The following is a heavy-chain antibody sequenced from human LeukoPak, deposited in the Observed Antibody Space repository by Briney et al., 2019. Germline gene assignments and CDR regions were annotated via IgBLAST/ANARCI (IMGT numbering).Heavy chain of an antibody. Sequence: PSETLSLTCAVSGGSISSSNRWSWVRQPPGKGLEWIGEIYHSGSTNYNPSLKSRVTISVDTSKNQFSLKLSSVTAADTAVYYCARSLGPYCTNGVCYAPFDYWGQGTLVTVSS. V-gene: IGHV4-4*02. CDR2: IYHSGST. CDR3: ARSLGPYCTNGVCYAPFDY. CDR1: GGSISSSNR. D-gene: IGHD2-8*01. J-gene: IGHJ4*02.